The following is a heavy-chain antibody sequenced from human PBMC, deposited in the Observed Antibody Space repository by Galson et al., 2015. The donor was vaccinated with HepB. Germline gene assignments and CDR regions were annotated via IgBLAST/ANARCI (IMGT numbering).Heavy chain of an antibody. D-gene: IGHD5-18*01. V-gene: IGHV3-23*01. CDR2: ISGSGGST. CDR3: AKDNVDTAMGDYFYYYALDV. Sequence: SLRLSCAASGFTFASYAMSWVRQAPGKGLEWVSAISGSGGSTYVADAVKGRFSISRDNSKNTLYLQMNSLRAEDTAIYYCAKDNVDTAMGDYFYYYALDVWGQGTTVTVSS. J-gene: IGHJ6*02. CDR1: GFTFASYA.